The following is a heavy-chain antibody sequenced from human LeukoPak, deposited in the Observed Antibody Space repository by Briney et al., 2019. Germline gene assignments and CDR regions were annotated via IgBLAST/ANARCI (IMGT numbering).Heavy chain of an antibody. CDR3: ARVYDSSGYLDAFDI. Sequence: SETLSPTCTVSGGSISSYYWSWIRQPPGKGLAWIGYIYYSGSTNYNPSLKSRVTISVDTSKNQFSLKLSSVTAADTAVYYCARVYDSSGYLDAFDIWGQGTMVTVSS. CDR2: IYYSGST. J-gene: IGHJ3*02. CDR1: GGSISSYY. D-gene: IGHD3-22*01. V-gene: IGHV4-59*01.